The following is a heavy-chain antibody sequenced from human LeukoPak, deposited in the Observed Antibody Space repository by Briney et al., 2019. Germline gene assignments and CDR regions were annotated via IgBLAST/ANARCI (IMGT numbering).Heavy chain of an antibody. CDR2: INHSGST. Sequence: SETLSLTCAVYGGSFSGYYWSWIRQPPGKGLEWIGEINHSGSTNYNPSLKSRVTISVDTSKNQFSLKLSSVTAADTAVYYCARGHVLRFLEGLLSRRSPLLYFDYWGQGTLVTVSS. J-gene: IGHJ4*02. V-gene: IGHV4-34*01. D-gene: IGHD3-3*01. CDR3: ARGHVLRFLEGLLSRRSPLLYFDY. CDR1: GGSFSGYY.